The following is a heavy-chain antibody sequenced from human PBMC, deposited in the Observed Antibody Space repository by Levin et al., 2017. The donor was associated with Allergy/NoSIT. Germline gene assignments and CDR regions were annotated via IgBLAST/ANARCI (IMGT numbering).Heavy chain of an antibody. CDR1: GGSISSSSYY. Sequence: SQTLSLTCTVSGGSISSSSYYWGWIRQPPGKGLEWIGSIYYSGSTYYNPSLKSRVTISVDTSKNQFSLKLSSVTAADTAVYYCARGPRYSGYGGVGYFDYWGQGTLVTVSS. CDR2: IYYSGST. D-gene: IGHD5-12*01. V-gene: IGHV4-39*01. J-gene: IGHJ4*02. CDR3: ARGPRYSGYGGVGYFDY.